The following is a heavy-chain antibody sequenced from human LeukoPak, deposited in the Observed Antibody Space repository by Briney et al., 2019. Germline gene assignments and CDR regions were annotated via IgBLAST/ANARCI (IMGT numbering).Heavy chain of an antibody. V-gene: IGHV3-30*02. D-gene: IGHD4-17*01. Sequence: GGSLRLSCAASGFTVSSYGMHWVRQAPGKGLEWVAFIRYDGSNKYYADSVKGRFTISRDNSKNTLYLQMNSLRAEDTAVYYCARVARYGDYVGGSDYWGQGTLVIVSS. J-gene: IGHJ4*02. CDR2: IRYDGSNK. CDR3: ARVARYGDYVGGSDY. CDR1: GFTVSSYG.